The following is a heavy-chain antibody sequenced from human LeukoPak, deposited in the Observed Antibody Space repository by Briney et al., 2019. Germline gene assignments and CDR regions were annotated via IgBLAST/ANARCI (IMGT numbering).Heavy chain of an antibody. Sequence: SQTLSLTCTVSGGSISSGDYYWSWIRQPPGKGLEWIGYIYYSGSTYYNPSLKSRVTISVDTSKNQFSLKLSSVTAADTAVNYCAREWGLHGDYSYWYFDLWGRGTLVTVSS. CDR3: AREWGLHGDYSYWYFDL. J-gene: IGHJ2*01. V-gene: IGHV4-30-4*01. CDR1: GGSISSGDYY. CDR2: IYYSGST. D-gene: IGHD4-17*01.